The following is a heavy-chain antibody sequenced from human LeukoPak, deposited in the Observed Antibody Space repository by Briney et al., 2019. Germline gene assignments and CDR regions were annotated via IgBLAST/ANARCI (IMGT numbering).Heavy chain of an antibody. CDR2: IYSGGST. CDR3: ATMGIRDFDWLPQYYFDY. D-gene: IGHD3-9*01. CDR1: GFTVSSNY. Sequence: GGSLRLSCAASGFTVSSNYMSWVRQAPGKGLEWVSVIYSGGSTYYADSVKGRFTISRDNSKNTLYLQMNSLRAEDTAVYYCATMGIRDFDWLPQYYFDYWGQGTLVTVSS. V-gene: IGHV3-66*01. J-gene: IGHJ4*02.